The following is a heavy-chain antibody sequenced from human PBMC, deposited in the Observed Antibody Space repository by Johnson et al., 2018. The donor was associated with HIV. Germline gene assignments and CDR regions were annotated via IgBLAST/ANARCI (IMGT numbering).Heavy chain of an antibody. Sequence: QMLLVESGGGVVRPGGSLRLSCAASGFTFDDYGMSWVRQAPGKGLEWVAVISYDGSNKYYADSVKGRFTISRDNSRSTVYLHMINLRADDTALYYCAREISRYYYDYAAFDLWGQGTTVTVSS. CDR3: AREISRYYYDYAAFDL. J-gene: IGHJ3*01. D-gene: IGHD3-22*01. V-gene: IGHV3-30*03. CDR1: GFTFDDYG. CDR2: ISYDGSNK.